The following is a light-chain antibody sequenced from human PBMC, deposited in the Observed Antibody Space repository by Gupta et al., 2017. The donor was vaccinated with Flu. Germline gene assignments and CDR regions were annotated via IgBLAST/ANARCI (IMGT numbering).Light chain of an antibody. CDR2: LVS. CDR3: MQGAHWPWA. Sequence: DAVVTQSPLSLAVTLGQPASISCRSSEGLVYSDGNTYLHWFQQRPGQSPRRLIYLVSNRDSGVPDRFSGSGSGTDFTLRISRVEADDVGVYFCMQGAHWPWAFGQGTKLEIK. J-gene: IGKJ1*01. V-gene: IGKV2-30*01. CDR1: EGLVYSDGNTY.